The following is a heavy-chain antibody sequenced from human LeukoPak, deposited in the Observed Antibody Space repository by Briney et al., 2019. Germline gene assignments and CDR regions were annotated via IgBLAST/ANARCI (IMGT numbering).Heavy chain of an antibody. J-gene: IGHJ3*02. CDR1: GFTFDDYG. CDR2: INWNGGST. D-gene: IGHD6-19*01. CDR3: ARVAGSSGLGAFDI. V-gene: IGHV3-20*04. Sequence: GGSLRLSCAASGFTFDDYGMSWVRQAPGKGLEWVSGINWNGGSTGYADSVKGRFTISRDNAKNPLYLQMNSLRAEDTALYYCARVAGSSGLGAFDIWGQGTMVTVSS.